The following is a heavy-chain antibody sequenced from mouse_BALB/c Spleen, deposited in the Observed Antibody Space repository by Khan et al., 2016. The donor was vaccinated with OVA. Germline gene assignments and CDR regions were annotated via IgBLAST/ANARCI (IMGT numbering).Heavy chain of an antibody. Sequence: VQLQQSGPELVKPGASVRISCKASGYTFISYYIHWVKQRPGQGLEWIGWIYPGNINTKYNEKFKGKATLTADKSSSTAYMKLSSLTSEDSAVYFCAREGYYGNSRAWFAYWGQGTLVTVSA. CDR2: IYPGNINT. V-gene: IGHV1S56*01. D-gene: IGHD2-1*01. CDR1: GYTFISYY. J-gene: IGHJ3*01. CDR3: AREGYYGNSRAWFAY.